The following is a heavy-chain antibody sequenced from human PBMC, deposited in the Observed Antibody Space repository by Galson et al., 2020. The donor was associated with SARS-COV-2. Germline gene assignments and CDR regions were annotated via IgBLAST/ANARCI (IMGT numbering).Heavy chain of an antibody. CDR2: ISSSSSYI. CDR1: GFTFSSYS. Sequence: NSGGSLRLSCAASGFTFSSYSMNWVRQAPGKGLEWVSSISSSSSYIYYADSVKGRFTISRDNAKNSLYLQMNSLRAEDTAVYYCASLPGLYYYYGMDVWGQGTTVTVSS. V-gene: IGHV3-21*01. CDR3: ASLPGLYYYYGMDV. J-gene: IGHJ6*02.